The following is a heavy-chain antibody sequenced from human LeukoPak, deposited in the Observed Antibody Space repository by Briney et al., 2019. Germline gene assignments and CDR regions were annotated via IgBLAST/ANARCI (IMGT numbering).Heavy chain of an antibody. CDR2: ISYDGSNK. J-gene: IGHJ4*02. CDR1: GFTFSSYA. Sequence: GGSLRLSCAASGFTFSSYAMHWVRQAPGKGLEWVAVISYDGSNKYYADSVKGRFAISRDNSKNTLYLQMNSLRAEDTAVYYCARALLPNQWLFFQEADYWGQGTLVTVSS. V-gene: IGHV3-30*09. D-gene: IGHD6-19*01. CDR3: ARALLPNQWLFFQEADY.